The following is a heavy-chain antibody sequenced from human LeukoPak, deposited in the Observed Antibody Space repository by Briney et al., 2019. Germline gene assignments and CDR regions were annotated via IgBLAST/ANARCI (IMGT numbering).Heavy chain of an antibody. CDR3: ARGHDILTGYYFDY. D-gene: IGHD3-9*01. V-gene: IGHV3-30*04. Sequence: PGRSLRLSCAVSGFTFSSYAMHWVRQAPGKGLEWVAVISYDGSNKYYADSVKGRFTISRDNSKNTLYLQMNSLRAEDTAVYYCARGHDILTGYYFDYWGQGTLVTVSS. CDR2: ISYDGSNK. J-gene: IGHJ4*02. CDR1: GFTFSSYA.